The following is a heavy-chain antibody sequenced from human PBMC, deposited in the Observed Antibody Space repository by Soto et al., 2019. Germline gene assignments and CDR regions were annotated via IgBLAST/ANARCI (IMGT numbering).Heavy chain of an antibody. CDR3: ARAAPIDCDYVRFMGGFDD. D-gene: IGHD4-17*01. CDR1: GGSISSYC. Sequence: SETLSLTCTVSGGSISSYCWSWIRQPPGKGLEWIGYIYYSGSTNYNPSLKSRVTISVDTSKNQFSLKLSSVTAADTAVYYCARAAPIDCDYVRFMGGFDDWGQGTLVTVSS. CDR2: IYYSGST. V-gene: IGHV4-59*01. J-gene: IGHJ4*02.